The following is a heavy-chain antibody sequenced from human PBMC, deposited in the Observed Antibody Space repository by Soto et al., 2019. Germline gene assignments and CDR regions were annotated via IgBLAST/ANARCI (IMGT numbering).Heavy chain of an antibody. V-gene: IGHV1-58*01. Sequence: QMQLVQSGPEVKKPGTSVKVSCKASGFTFTSSAVQWVRQARGQRLEWIGWIGVGSGNTNYAQKFQERVTITRDMSTSTAYMELSSLRSEDTAVYYCAALEYDFWSGYPSGMDVWGQGTTVTVSS. D-gene: IGHD3-3*01. CDR1: GFTFTSSA. CDR2: IGVGSGNT. J-gene: IGHJ6*02. CDR3: AALEYDFWSGYPSGMDV.